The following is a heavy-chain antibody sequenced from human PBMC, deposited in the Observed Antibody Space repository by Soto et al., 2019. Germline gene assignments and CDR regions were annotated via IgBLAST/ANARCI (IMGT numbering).Heavy chain of an antibody. D-gene: IGHD2-2*01. V-gene: IGHV3-48*01. J-gene: IGHJ4*02. Sequence: EVQLVESGGGLVQPGGSLRRSCAASGFTFSDYSVNWVRQAPGKGLEWLSYISSSSSAIYYADSVKGRFTISRDNAKNSLYLEMNRLRAEDTAVYYCARGMPYCSSTSCYEYYFGFWGQGTLVTVSS. CDR2: ISSSSSAI. CDR3: ARGMPYCSSTSCYEYYFGF. CDR1: GFTFSDYS.